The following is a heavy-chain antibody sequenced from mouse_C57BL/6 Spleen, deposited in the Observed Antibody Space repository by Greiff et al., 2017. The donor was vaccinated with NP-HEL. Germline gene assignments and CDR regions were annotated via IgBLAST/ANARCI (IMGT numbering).Heavy chain of an antibody. J-gene: IGHJ4*01. V-gene: IGHV1-75*01. D-gene: IGHD2-5*01. Sequence: VKLMESGPELVKPGASVKISCKASGYTFTDYYINWVKQRPGQGLEWIGWIFPGSGSTYYNEKFKGKATLTVDKSSSTAYMLLSSLTSEDSAVYFCARWGVSHYYAMDYWGQGTSVTVSS. CDR2: IFPGSGST. CDR1: GYTFTDYY. CDR3: ARWGVSHYYAMDY.